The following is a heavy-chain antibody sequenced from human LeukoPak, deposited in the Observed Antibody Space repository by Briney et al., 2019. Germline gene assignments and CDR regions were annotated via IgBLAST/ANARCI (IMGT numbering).Heavy chain of an antibody. CDR2: IYYSGST. V-gene: IGHV4-39*01. J-gene: IGHJ5*02. CDR3: ARLSALLNGFDP. Sequence: SEALSLTCTVSGGSISSSNYYWGWIRQPPGKGLEWIGNIYYSGSTYYIPSLRSRVTISVDSSNNQFSLKLSSVTAADTAVYYCARLSALLNGFDPWGQGTLVTVSS. CDR1: GGSISSSNYY. D-gene: IGHD3-10*01.